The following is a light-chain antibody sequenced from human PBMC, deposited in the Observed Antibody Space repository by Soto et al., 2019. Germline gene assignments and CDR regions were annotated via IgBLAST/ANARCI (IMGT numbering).Light chain of an antibody. CDR2: DGN. J-gene: IGLJ1*01. V-gene: IGLV2-23*03. CDR3: CSYAGHSTFV. Sequence: QSVLTQPASVSGSAGQSITISCTGTSSDVGGYNLVSWYQRHPGKAPKVVIYDGNKRPPGISYRFSASKSGNTASLTISGLRTEDEADYYCCSYAGHSTFVFGSGTKVTVL. CDR1: SSDVGGYNL.